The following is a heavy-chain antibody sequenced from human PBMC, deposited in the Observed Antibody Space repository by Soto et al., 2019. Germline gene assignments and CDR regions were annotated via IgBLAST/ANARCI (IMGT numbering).Heavy chain of an antibody. J-gene: IGHJ4*02. CDR1: GGTFSSYT. Sequence: QVQLVQSGAEVKKPGSSVKVSCKASGGTFSSYTISWVRQAPGQGLEWMGRIIPILGIANYAQKFQGRVTITADKSTSTAYMELSSLRSEDTAVYYWAREEGAAAAIDYWGQGTLVTVSS. D-gene: IGHD6-13*01. V-gene: IGHV1-69*08. CDR3: AREEGAAAAIDY. CDR2: IIPILGIA.